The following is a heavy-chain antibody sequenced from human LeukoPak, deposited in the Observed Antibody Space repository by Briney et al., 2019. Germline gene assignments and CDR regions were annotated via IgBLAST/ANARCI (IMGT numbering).Heavy chain of an antibody. J-gene: IGHJ4*02. V-gene: IGHV4-34*01. CDR3: ASPGGGIAAAGLPFDY. Sequence: PSETLSLTCAVYGGSFSGYYWSWIRQPPGKGLEWIGEINHSGSTNYNPSLKSRVTISVDTSKNQFSLKLSSVTAADTAVYYCASPGGGIAAAGLPFDYWGQGTLVTVSS. CDR1: GGSFSGYY. CDR2: INHSGST. D-gene: IGHD6-13*01.